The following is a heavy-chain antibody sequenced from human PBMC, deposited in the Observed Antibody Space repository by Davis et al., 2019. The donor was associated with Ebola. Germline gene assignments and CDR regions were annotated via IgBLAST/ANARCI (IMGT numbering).Heavy chain of an antibody. J-gene: IGHJ4*02. Sequence: GGSLRLSCAASGFTFGSYSMSWVRQAPGKGLEWVSAISGSGGSTYYADSVKGRFTISRDNSKNTLYLQMNSLRAEDTAVYYCAKATRFLEWLLLDYWGQGTLVTVSS. CDR2: ISGSGGST. CDR3: AKATRFLEWLLLDY. CDR1: GFTFGSYS. D-gene: IGHD3-3*01. V-gene: IGHV3-23*01.